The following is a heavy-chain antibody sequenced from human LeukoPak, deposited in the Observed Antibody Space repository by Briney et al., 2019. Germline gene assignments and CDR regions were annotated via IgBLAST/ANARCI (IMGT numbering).Heavy chain of an antibody. CDR1: GFTFSRYS. V-gene: IGHV3-23*01. Sequence: GSPRPLCSASGFTFSRYSQGWVRRGPGKGVEWVSAISGSGGSTYYADSVKGRFTISRDNSKNTLYLQMNSLRAEDTAVYYCATSRFYLESWGQGTLVTVSS. CDR2: ISGSGGST. CDR3: ATSRFYLES. J-gene: IGHJ4*02.